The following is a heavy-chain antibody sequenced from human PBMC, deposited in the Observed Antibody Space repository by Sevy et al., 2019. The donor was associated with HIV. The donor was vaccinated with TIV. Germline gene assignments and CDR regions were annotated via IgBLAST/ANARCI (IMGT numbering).Heavy chain of an antibody. D-gene: IGHD4-17*01. CDR3: ARAYYGDYGDYSESGPNDAFDI. CDR2: ISYDGSNK. V-gene: IGHV3-30-3*01. Sequence: GGSLRLSCAASGFTFSSYAMHWVRQAPGKGLEWVAVISYDGSNKYYADSVKGRFTISRDNSKNTLYLQMNSLRAEDTAVYYCARAYYGDYGDYSESGPNDAFDIWGQGTMVTVSS. J-gene: IGHJ3*02. CDR1: GFTFSSYA.